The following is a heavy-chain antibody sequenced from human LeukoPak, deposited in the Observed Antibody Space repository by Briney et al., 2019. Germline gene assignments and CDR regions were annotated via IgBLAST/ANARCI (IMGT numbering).Heavy chain of an antibody. CDR3: AKAVRSSGYDLFDS. Sequence: SXRLSCAASXXXXXXXXMHXVXQAPGKGXXWXXXISWNSGYIGYADSVKGRFTISRDNAKNSLYLQMNSLRAEDTALYYCAKAVRSSGYDLFDSWGQGALVTVSS. CDR1: XXXXXXXX. V-gene: IGHV3-9*01. D-gene: IGHD5-12*01. CDR2: ISWNSGYI. J-gene: IGHJ4*02.